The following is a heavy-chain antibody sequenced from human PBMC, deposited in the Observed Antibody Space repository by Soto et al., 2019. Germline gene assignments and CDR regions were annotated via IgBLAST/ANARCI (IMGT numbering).Heavy chain of an antibody. J-gene: IGHJ3*02. CDR2: MNPNSGNT. Sequence: ASVKVSCKASGYTFTSYDINWVRQATGQGLEWMGWMNPNSGNTGYAQKFQGRVTMTRNTSISTAYMELSSLRSEDTAVYYCARGRGYDYVWGSYRYDAFDIWGQGTMVT. V-gene: IGHV1-8*01. CDR3: ARGRGYDYVWGSYRYDAFDI. CDR1: GYTFTSYD. D-gene: IGHD3-16*02.